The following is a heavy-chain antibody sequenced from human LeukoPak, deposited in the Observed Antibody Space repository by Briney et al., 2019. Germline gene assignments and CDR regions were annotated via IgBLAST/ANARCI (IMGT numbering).Heavy chain of an antibody. CDR3: ARDHHYDFSRGYAFDI. CDR2: ISYDGSNK. CDR1: GFTFSSYA. V-gene: IGHV3-30*04. Sequence: TGGSLRLSCAASGFTFSSYAMHWVRQAPGKGLEWVAVISYDGSNKYYADSVKGRFTISRDNSKNTLYLQMNSLRAEDTAVYYCARDHHYDFSRGYAFDIWGQGTMVTVSS. J-gene: IGHJ3*02. D-gene: IGHD3-3*01.